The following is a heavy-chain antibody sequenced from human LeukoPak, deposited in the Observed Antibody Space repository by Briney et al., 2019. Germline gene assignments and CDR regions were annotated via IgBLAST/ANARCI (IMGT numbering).Heavy chain of an antibody. V-gene: IGHV1-69*13. J-gene: IGHJ4*02. CDR3: ARESRRRETTVVTPNYFDY. D-gene: IGHD4-23*01. CDR1: GGTFSGYA. CDR2: IIPIFGTA. Sequence: SVKVSCKASGGTFSGYAISWVRQAPGQGLEWMGGIIPIFGTANYAQKFQGRVTITADESTSTAYMELSSLRSEDTAVCYCARESRRRETTVVTPNYFDYWGQGTLVTVSS.